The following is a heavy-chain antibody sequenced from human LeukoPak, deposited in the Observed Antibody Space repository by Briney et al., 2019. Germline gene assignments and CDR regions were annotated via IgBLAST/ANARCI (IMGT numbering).Heavy chain of an antibody. CDR1: GGSFSRPF. J-gene: IGHJ5*01. CDR2: IDHSGRT. V-gene: IGHV4-34*01. CDR3: ARAERRINLARGVFGSHFDS. Sequence: PSETLSLTCAVSGGSFSRPFWSWIRQPPGKGLEWIGEIDHSGRTDYNPSLEGRVTMSVDTSKNQFSLRLTSVTAADTAVYFCARAERRINLARGVFGSHFDSWGQGTLVSVSS. D-gene: IGHD3-10*01.